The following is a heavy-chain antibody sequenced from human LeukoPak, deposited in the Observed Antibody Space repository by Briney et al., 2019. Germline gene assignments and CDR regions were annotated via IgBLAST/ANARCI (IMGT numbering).Heavy chain of an antibody. D-gene: IGHD3-10*01. CDR3: ASEGGSGSYTYSNDY. J-gene: IGHJ4*02. Sequence: VASVKVSCKASGYTFTGYYMHWVRQAPEQGLEWMGGIIPIFGTANYAQKFQGRVTITADESTSTAYMELSSLRSEDTAVYYCASEGGSGSYTYSNDYWGQGTLVTVSS. CDR2: IIPIFGTA. CDR1: GYTFTGYY. V-gene: IGHV1-69*13.